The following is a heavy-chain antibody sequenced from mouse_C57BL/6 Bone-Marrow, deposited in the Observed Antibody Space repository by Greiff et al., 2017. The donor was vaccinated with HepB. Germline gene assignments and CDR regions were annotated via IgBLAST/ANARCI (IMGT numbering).Heavy chain of an antibody. Sequence: QVQLQQPGAELVKPGASVKMSCKASGYTFTSYWITWVKQRPGQGLEWIGDIYPGSGSTNYNEKFKSKATLTVDTSSSTASMQLSSLTSEDSAVYYWARESCFYYAMDYWGQGTSVTVSS. D-gene: IGHD3-3*01. CDR2: IYPGSGST. J-gene: IGHJ4*01. CDR1: GYTFTSYW. V-gene: IGHV1-55*01. CDR3: ARESCFYYAMDY.